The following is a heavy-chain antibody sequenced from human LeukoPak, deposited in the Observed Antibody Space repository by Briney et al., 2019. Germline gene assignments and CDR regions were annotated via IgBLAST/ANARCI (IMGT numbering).Heavy chain of an antibody. D-gene: IGHD1-26*01. Sequence: GGSLRLSCAASGFIFSSYWMHWVRQAPGKGPVWVSRINSDGSSTSYADSVKGRFTISRDNAKNTLDLQMNSLSAEDTAVYYCARSRVGLAFDIWGQGTMVTVSS. CDR3: ARSRVGLAFDI. CDR1: GFIFSSYW. J-gene: IGHJ3*02. V-gene: IGHV3-74*01. CDR2: INSDGSST.